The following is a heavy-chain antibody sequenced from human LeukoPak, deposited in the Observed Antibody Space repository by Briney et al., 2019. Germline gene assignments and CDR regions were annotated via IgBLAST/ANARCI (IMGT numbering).Heavy chain of an antibody. J-gene: IGHJ2*01. V-gene: IGHV4-39*07. CDR3: ARGLAGRASGAVYFDL. Sequence: SETLSLTCTVSGGSISSSSYYWAWIRQPPGMGLEWIGTIHYSGSTNYSPSLKSRVSISVDTSKNQVSLRLSSVTPADTAVYYCARGLAGRASGAVYFDLWGRGALVTVSS. CDR2: IHYSGST. CDR1: GGSISSSSYY. D-gene: IGHD3-16*01.